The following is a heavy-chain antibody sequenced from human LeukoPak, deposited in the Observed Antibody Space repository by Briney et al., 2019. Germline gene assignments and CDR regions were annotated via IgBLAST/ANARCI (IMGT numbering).Heavy chain of an antibody. J-gene: IGHJ4*02. CDR1: GFTFSSYA. D-gene: IGHD1-14*01. CDR3: ARDRTAYDNNQYFDY. Sequence: GGSLRLSCAASGFTFSSYAMHWVRQAPGKGLEWVAFISYDVSNKYYADSVKGRFTISRDNSKNTLYLQMNSLRAEDTAVYYCARDRTAYDNNQYFDYWGQGTLVTVSS. CDR2: ISYDVSNK. V-gene: IGHV3-30*04.